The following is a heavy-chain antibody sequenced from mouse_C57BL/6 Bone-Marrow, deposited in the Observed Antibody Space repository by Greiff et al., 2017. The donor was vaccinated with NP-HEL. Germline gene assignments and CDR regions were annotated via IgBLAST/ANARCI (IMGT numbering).Heavy chain of an antibody. CDR3: AKASPRQLRLRDYAMDY. Sequence: QVQLQQPGAELVKPGASVKLSCKASGYTFTSYWMHWVKQRPGQGLEWIGMIHPNSGSTNYNEKFKSKATLTVDKSSSTAYMQLSSLTSEDSAVYYCAKASPRQLRLRDYAMDYWGQGTSVTVSS. V-gene: IGHV1-64*01. CDR1: GYTFTSYW. J-gene: IGHJ4*01. CDR2: IHPNSGST. D-gene: IGHD3-2*02.